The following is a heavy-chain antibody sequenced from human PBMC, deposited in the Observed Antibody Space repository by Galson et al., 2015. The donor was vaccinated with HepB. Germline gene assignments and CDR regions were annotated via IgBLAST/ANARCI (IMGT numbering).Heavy chain of an antibody. J-gene: IGHJ4*02. V-gene: IGHV3-33*08. CDR2: IWYDGSNK. CDR1: GFTFSSYG. CDR3: AAEGYDSSGLGDY. D-gene: IGHD3-22*01. Sequence: SLRLSCAASGFTFSSYGMHWVRQAPGKGLEWVAVIWYDGSNKYYADSVKARFTISRDNSKNTLYLQMNSLRAEDTAVYYCAAEGYDSSGLGDYWGQGTLVTVSS.